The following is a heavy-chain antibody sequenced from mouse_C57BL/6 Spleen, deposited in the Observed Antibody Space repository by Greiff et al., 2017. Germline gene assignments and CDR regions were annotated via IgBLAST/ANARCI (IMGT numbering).Heavy chain of an antibody. CDR2: IDPNSGGT. Sequence: VQLQQPGAELVKPGASVKLSCKASGYTFTSYWMHWVKQRPGRGLEWIGRIDPNSGGTKYNEKFKSKATLTVDKPSSTAYMQLSSLTSEDSAVYYCARGVYYGNYEDAMDYWGQGTSVTVSS. V-gene: IGHV1-72*01. J-gene: IGHJ4*01. CDR3: ARGVYYGNYEDAMDY. D-gene: IGHD2-1*01. CDR1: GYTFTSYW.